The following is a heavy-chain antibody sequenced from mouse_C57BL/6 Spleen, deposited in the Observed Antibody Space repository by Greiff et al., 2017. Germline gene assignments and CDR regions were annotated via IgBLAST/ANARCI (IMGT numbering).Heavy chain of an antibody. Sequence: QVQLQQSGAELVRPGASVKLSCKASGYTFTDYYINWVKQRPGQGLEWIARIYPGSGNTYYNEKFKGKATLTAEKSSSTAYMQISSLTSEDSAVYFCARNYYGSSAWYFAVWGTGTTVTFSS. CDR2: IYPGSGNT. CDR1: GYTFTDYY. J-gene: IGHJ1*03. D-gene: IGHD1-1*01. CDR3: ARNYYGSSAWYFAV. V-gene: IGHV1-76*01.